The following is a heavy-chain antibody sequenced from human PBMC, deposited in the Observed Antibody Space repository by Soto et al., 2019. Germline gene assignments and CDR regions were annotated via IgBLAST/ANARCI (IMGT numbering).Heavy chain of an antibody. V-gene: IGHV3-30-3*01. CDR1: GFTFSSYA. CDR2: ISYDGSNK. D-gene: IGHD6-19*01. Sequence: QVQLVESGGGVVQPGRSLRLSCAASGFTFSSYAMHWVRQAPGKGLEWVAVISYDGSNKYYADSVKGRFTISRDNSKNTLYLQMNSLRAEDTAVYYCARDRVPVAGYNWFDPWGQGTLVTVSS. J-gene: IGHJ5*02. CDR3: ARDRVPVAGYNWFDP.